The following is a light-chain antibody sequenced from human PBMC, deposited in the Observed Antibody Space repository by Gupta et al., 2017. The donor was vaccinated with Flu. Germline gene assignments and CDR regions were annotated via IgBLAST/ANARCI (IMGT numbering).Light chain of an antibody. CDR1: QSVLYSSNNKNY. V-gene: IGKV4-1*01. Sequence: DIVLTQSPDSLAVSLGERATMNCKSSQSVLYSSNNKNYLAWYQQKPGQPPKLLIYWASTRESGVPDRFSGSGFGTDLTLTISSRQAEDVAVYYCQQYDSPPPITFGQGTRLEIK. CDR2: WAS. CDR3: QQYDSPPPIT. J-gene: IGKJ5*01.